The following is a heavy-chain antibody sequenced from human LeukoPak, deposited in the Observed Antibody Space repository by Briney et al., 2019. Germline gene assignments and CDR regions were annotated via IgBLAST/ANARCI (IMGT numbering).Heavy chain of an antibody. J-gene: IGHJ4*02. Sequence: GGSLRLSCAASGFTFSSYAMSWVRQAPGKGLEWVSAISGSGGSTYYADSVKGRFTISRDNSKNTLYLQINGLRAEDTAVYYCARDHHSSSSSIFDYWGQGNLVTVSS. CDR3: ARDHHSSSSSIFDY. CDR1: GFTFSSYA. V-gene: IGHV3-23*01. CDR2: ISGSGGST. D-gene: IGHD6-6*01.